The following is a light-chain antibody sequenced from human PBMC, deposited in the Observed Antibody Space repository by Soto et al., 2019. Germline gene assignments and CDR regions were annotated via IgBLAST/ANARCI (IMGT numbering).Light chain of an antibody. J-gene: IGKJ5*01. CDR1: QTIYSNY. CDR3: QQYGNSPIT. V-gene: IGKV3-20*01. Sequence: EVVLTQSPGTLSLSPGARAPLSCRASQTIYSNYLAWYQQNPGQTPRLLIYGASSRATGIPARFSGSGSEAEFTLTISRLEPEDFAVYYCQQYGNSPITFGQGTRLEIK. CDR2: GAS.